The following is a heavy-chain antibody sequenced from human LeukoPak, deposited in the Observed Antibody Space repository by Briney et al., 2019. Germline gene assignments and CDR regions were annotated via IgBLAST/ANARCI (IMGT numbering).Heavy chain of an antibody. V-gene: IGHV4-38-2*02. CDR1: GYSISSGYY. Sequence: SETLSLTCTVSGYSISSGYYWGWIRQPPGKGLEWIGSIYHSGSTYYNPSLKSRVTISVDTSKNQFSLKLSSVTAADTAVYYCARADYSSTWSHDYFYMDVWGKGTTVTVSS. CDR3: ARADYSSTWSHDYFYMDV. CDR2: IYHSGST. J-gene: IGHJ6*03. D-gene: IGHD6-13*01.